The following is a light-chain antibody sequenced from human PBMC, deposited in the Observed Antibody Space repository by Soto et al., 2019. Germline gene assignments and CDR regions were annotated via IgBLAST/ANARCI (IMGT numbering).Light chain of an antibody. V-gene: IGLV2-23*01. CDR1: SSDIGTYDL. J-gene: IGLJ1*01. Sequence: QSALTQPASVSGSPGQSITISCTGTSSDIGTYDLVSWYQQFPGKAPKVIIYDDNKRPSGVSNRFSGSSSGNTASLTISGLQAEDEAIYSCCSYAGVSIYVFGSGTKVTVL. CDR3: CSYAGVSIYV. CDR2: DDN.